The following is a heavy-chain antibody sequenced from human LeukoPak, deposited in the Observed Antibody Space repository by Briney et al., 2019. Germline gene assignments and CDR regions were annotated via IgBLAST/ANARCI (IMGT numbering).Heavy chain of an antibody. CDR1: GFTFRSYS. D-gene: IGHD3-10*01. J-gene: IGHJ3*02. CDR2: ISSGGTYI. Sequence: GGSLRLSCAASGFTFRSYSMNWVRQAPGKGLEWVSSISSGGTYIFYAESVKGRSTVSRDNGKNSLYLQMNSLRAEDTAVYYCARSMTVVRGLDTFDIWGQGTMVTVSS. CDR3: ARSMTVVRGLDTFDI. V-gene: IGHV3-21*06.